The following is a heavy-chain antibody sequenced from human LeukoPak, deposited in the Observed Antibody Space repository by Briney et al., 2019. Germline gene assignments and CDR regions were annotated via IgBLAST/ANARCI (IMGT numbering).Heavy chain of an antibody. CDR1: GFTFSSYA. D-gene: IGHD3-22*01. CDR3: AMPREYYYDSSPPNY. J-gene: IGHJ4*02. V-gene: IGHV3-23*01. Sequence: GGSLRLSCAASGFTFSSYAMSWVRQAPGKGLEWVSAISGSGSSTYYADSVKGRFTISRDNSKNTLYLQMNSLRAEDTAVYYCAMPREYYYDSSPPNYWGQGTLVTVSS. CDR2: ISGSGSST.